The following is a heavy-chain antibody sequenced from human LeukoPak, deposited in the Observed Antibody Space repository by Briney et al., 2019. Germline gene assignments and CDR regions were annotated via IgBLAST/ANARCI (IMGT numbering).Heavy chain of an antibody. D-gene: IGHD2-8*01. CDR2: IYSGGAT. J-gene: IGHJ6*02. CDR1: GFTFSRYA. CDR3: ARDRLRMYGMDV. Sequence: GGSLRLSCAASGFTFSRYAMSWVRQAPGKGLEWVSVIYSGGATYYADSVKGRFTISRDNSKNTLYLQMNSLRAEDTGVYYCARDRLRMYGMDVWGQGTTVTVSS. V-gene: IGHV3-53*01.